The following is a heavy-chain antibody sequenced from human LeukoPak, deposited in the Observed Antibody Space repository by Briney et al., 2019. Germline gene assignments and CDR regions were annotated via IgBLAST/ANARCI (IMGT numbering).Heavy chain of an antibody. J-gene: IGHJ4*02. Sequence: SETLSLTCSVSGDSITNYNYHWGWIRQPPGKGLEWIGRLYNTGSTDNTDSNPSLQSRVTISADTSMNQIFLRLTSVTAADTAVYYCARENWRDGYVGSKWGQGTLVTVSS. CDR2: LYNTGSTDNT. CDR1: GDSITNYNYH. V-gene: IGHV4-39*07. CDR3: ARENWRDGYVGSK. D-gene: IGHD5-24*01.